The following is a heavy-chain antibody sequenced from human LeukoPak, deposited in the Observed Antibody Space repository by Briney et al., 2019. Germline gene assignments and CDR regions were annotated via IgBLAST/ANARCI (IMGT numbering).Heavy chain of an antibody. CDR1: GGSISSGGYY. V-gene: IGHV4-31*03. CDR2: IYYSGST. CDR3: ARALYGGNSGVLLDY. J-gene: IGHJ4*02. Sequence: SQTLSLTCTVSGGSISSGGYYWSWIRQHPGKGLEWIGYIYYSGSTYYNPSLKSRVTISVDTSKNQFSLKLSSVTAADTTVYYCARALYGGNSGVLLDYWGQGTLVTVSS. D-gene: IGHD4-23*01.